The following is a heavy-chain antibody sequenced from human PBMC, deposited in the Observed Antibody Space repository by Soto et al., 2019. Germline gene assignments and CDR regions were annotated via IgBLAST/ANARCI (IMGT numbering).Heavy chain of an antibody. Sequence: GGSLRLSCAASGFTFSSYGMHWVRQAPGKGLEWVAVISYDGSNKYYADSVKGRFTISRDNSKNTLYLQMNSLRAEDTAVYYCAKDGGGRYYTNHFDYWGQGTLVTVSS. CDR1: GFTFSSYG. J-gene: IGHJ4*02. D-gene: IGHD3-3*01. CDR3: AKDGGGRYYTNHFDY. V-gene: IGHV3-30*18. CDR2: ISYDGSNK.